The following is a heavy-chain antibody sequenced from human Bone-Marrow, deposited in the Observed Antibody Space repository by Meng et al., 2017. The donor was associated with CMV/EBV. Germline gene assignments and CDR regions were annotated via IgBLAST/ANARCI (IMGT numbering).Heavy chain of an antibody. CDR3: ARDYDFWSGYYSGYYGMDV. J-gene: IGHJ6*02. Sequence: ASVKVSCKASGYTFTGYYMHWVRQAPGQGLEWMGWINPNSGGTNYAQKFQGRVTMTRDTSISTAYMELSRLRSDDTAVDYCARDYDFWSGYYSGYYGMDVWGQGTTVTVSS. CDR2: INPNSGGT. D-gene: IGHD3-3*01. CDR1: GYTFTGYY. V-gene: IGHV1-2*02.